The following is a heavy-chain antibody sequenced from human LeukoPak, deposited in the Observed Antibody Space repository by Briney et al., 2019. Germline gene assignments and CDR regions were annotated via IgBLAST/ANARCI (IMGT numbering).Heavy chain of an antibody. CDR3: ARDLIYSNRWELDL. CDR2: VNPNNGAT. D-gene: IGHD4-23*01. CDR1: GYIFADYY. V-gene: IGHV1-2*02. J-gene: IGHJ4*02. Sequence: ASVKVSCKSSGYIFADYYMQWMRQAPGRGLEWLGWVNPNNGATRFAQNFQGRVSLTSDTSVTTAYMELSSLTSDDTALYFCARDLIYSNRWELDLWGQGTLVTVSS.